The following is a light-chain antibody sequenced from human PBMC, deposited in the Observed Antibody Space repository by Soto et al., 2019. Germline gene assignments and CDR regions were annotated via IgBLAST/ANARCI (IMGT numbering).Light chain of an antibody. CDR2: DAS. Sequence: EIVLTQSPGTLSLSPGERATLYCRASQSINSYYLAWYQQKPGQAPRLLIYDASSRATGIPDRFSGSGSGTDFTLTITRLEPEDSAVYFCQQYTGPPTTFGQGTRLEIK. CDR3: QQYTGPPTT. J-gene: IGKJ5*01. V-gene: IGKV3-20*01. CDR1: QSINSYY.